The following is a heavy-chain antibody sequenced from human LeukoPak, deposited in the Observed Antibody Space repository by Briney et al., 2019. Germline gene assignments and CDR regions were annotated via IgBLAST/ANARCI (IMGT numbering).Heavy chain of an antibody. CDR3: ARAPQYYYDSSGYYSVVRDAFDI. CDR2: ISSSGSTI. D-gene: IGHD3-22*01. CDR1: GFTFSSYE. V-gene: IGHV3-48*03. J-gene: IGHJ3*02. Sequence: GGSLRLSCAASGFTFSSYEMNWVCQAPGKGLEWVSYISSSGSTIYYADSVKGRFTISRDNAKNSLYLQMNSLRAEDTAVYYCARAPQYYYDSSGYYSVVRDAFDIWGQGTMVTVSS.